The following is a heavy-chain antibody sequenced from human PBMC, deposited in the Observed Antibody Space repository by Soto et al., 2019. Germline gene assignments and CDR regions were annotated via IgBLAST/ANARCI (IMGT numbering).Heavy chain of an antibody. D-gene: IGHD3-10*01. Sequence: GASVKVSCKASGYTFSSYDVNWVRQATGQGLEWMGWMNPNSGNTGYAQKFQGRVTMTRNTSISTAYMELSSLRSEDTAVYYCARRAMGRGLVSTVWWYYYMDVWGKGTTVTVSS. CDR2: MNPNSGNT. V-gene: IGHV1-8*01. CDR3: ARRAMGRGLVSTVWWYYYMDV. CDR1: GYTFSSYD. J-gene: IGHJ6*03.